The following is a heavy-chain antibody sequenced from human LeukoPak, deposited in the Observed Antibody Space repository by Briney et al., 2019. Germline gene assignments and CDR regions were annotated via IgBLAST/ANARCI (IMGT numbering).Heavy chain of an antibody. D-gene: IGHD2-15*01. J-gene: IGHJ5*02. CDR3: ARGYGSGGTCYLVENWLDP. Sequence: ASVKVSCKASGYTLTAYYIYWVRQAPGQGLEWMGRINPNSGGTDYAQNFQGRVTMTRDTSISTAYMELSRLRSDDTAVYYCARGYGSGGTCYLVENWLDPWGQGTLVTVSS. CDR1: GYTLTAYY. V-gene: IGHV1-2*06. CDR2: INPNSGGT.